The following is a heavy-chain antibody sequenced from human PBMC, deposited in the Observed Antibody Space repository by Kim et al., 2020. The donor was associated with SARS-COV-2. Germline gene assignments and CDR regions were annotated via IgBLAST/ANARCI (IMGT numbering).Heavy chain of an antibody. V-gene: IGHV1-3*01. J-gene: IGHJ5*02. Sequence: ASVKVSCKAXGYTFTSYAMHWVRQAPGQRLEWMGWINAGNGNTKYSQKFQGRVTITRDTSASTAYMELSSLRSEDTAVYYCARGPNLGCSSTSCYVADNWVDPWGQGTLVTVSS. D-gene: IGHD2-2*01. CDR2: INAGNGNT. CDR1: GYTFTSYA. CDR3: ARGPNLGCSSTSCYVADNWVDP.